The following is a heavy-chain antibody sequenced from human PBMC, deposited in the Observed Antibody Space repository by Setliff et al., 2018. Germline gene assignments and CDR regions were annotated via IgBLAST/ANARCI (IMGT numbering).Heavy chain of an antibody. CDR2: IYPGDSDT. D-gene: IGHD2-2*01. V-gene: IGHV5-51*01. CDR3: ARALYPSSFIGHNWFDP. J-gene: IGHJ5*02. CDR1: GYSFTSYW. Sequence: GESLKISCKGSGYSFTSYWIGWVRQMPGKGLEWMEIIYPGDSDTRYSPSFQGQVTISADKSISTAYLQWSSLKASDTAMYYCARALYPSSFIGHNWFDPWGQGTLVTVSS.